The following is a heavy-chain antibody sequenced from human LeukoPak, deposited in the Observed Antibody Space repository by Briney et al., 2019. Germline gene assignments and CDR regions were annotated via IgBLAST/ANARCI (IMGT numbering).Heavy chain of an antibody. CDR3: ARETGSYLGH. V-gene: IGHV3-33*01. CDR1: GFTFRNYG. D-gene: IGHD1-26*01. J-gene: IGHJ4*02. CDR2: ISYDESHT. Sequence: GSLRLSCAASGFTFRNYGMIWARQAPGKGLEWVALISYDESHTNYVDSVEGRFTISRDNSKSSLYLQMNSLRAEDTAVYYCARETGSYLGHWGQGTLVTVSS.